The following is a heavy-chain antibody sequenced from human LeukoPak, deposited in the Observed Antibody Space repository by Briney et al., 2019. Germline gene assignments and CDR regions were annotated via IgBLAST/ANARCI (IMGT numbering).Heavy chain of an antibody. J-gene: IGHJ3*02. V-gene: IGHV4-34*01. Sequence: PSETLSLTCAVYGGSFSGHYWSWIRQPPGKGLEWIGEINHSGSTNYNPSLKSRVTISVDTSKNQFSLKLSSVTAADTAVYYCARDDGSGSYSAFDIWGQGTMVTVSS. CDR2: INHSGST. CDR3: ARDDGSGSYSAFDI. D-gene: IGHD3-10*01. CDR1: GGSFSGHY.